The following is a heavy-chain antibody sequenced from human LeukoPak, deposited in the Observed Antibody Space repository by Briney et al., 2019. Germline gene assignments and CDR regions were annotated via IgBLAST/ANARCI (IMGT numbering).Heavy chain of an antibody. Sequence: ASVKVSCKASGYTFIGYYVHWVRQAPGQGLEWMGWINSKSGGTNYAQKFQGRVAMTRDTSISTAYMELSSLRSEDTAVYYCARGYSSSWPAPYYYYYMDVWGKGTTVTVSS. CDR1: GYTFIGYY. CDR3: ARGYSSSWPAPYYYYYMDV. J-gene: IGHJ6*03. V-gene: IGHV1-2*02. D-gene: IGHD6-13*01. CDR2: INSKSGGT.